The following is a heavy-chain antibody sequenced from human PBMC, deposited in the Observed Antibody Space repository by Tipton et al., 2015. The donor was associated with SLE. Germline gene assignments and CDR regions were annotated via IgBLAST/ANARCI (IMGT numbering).Heavy chain of an antibody. V-gene: IGHV4-59*11. CDR2: IYYSGST. D-gene: IGHD1-7*01. CDR3: ARGLTGTMDWFDP. Sequence: TLSLTCIVSGGSISSHYWSWIRQPPGKGLEWIGYIYYSGSTNYNPSLKSRVTISVDTSKNQFSLKLSSVTAADTAVYYCARGLTGTMDWFDPWGQGTLVTVSS. CDR1: GGSISSHY. J-gene: IGHJ5*02.